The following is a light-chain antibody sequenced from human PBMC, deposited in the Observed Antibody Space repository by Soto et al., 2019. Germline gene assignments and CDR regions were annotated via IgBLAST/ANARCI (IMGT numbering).Light chain of an antibody. V-gene: IGLV2-14*01. J-gene: IGLJ1*01. CDR1: SSDVGGYNY. CDR2: DVS. CDR3: SSYTSSSTRCV. Sequence: QSALTQPASVSGSPGQWVTISCTGSSSDVGGYNYVSWYQQHPGKAPKLMIYDVSNRPSGVSNRFSGSKSGNTASLTISGLQAEDEADYYCSSYTSSSTRCVFGTGTKVTVL.